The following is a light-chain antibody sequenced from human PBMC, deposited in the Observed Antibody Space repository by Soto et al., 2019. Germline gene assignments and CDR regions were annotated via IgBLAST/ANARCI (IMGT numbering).Light chain of an antibody. CDR1: QSFRGL. Sequence: EVVLTQSPVTLSLSPGERATLSCRASQSFRGLLAWYQQKPGQAPRLLIYDAYNRATGIPPRFSGSGSGTDFTLTISSLEPEDSAVYYCQQYGSSPPWTFGQGTKVDIK. V-gene: IGKV3-11*01. J-gene: IGKJ1*01. CDR3: QQYGSSPPWT. CDR2: DAY.